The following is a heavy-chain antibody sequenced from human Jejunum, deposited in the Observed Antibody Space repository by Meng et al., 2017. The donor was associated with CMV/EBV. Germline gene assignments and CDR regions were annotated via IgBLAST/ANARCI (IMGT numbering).Heavy chain of an antibody. Sequence: FTFTDHAMHWVRQAPEKGLEWVSGITWKGDTIGYADSVKGRFTISRDNAKKSLYLQMNSLRPEDTALYYCARDFQLYYYHYYGMDVWGQGTTVTVSS. CDR2: ITWKGDTI. CDR1: FTFTDHA. D-gene: IGHD2-2*01. CDR3: ARDFQLYYYHYYGMDV. V-gene: IGHV3-9*01. J-gene: IGHJ6*02.